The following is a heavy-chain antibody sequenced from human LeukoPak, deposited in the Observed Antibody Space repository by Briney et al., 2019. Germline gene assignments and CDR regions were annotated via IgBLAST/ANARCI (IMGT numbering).Heavy chain of an antibody. CDR2: ISGYNGDT. Sequence: GASVKVSCKASGYTFTSYGISWVRQAPGQGLEWMGWISGYNGDTNYAQKLQGRVTMTTDTSTSTAYMELRSLRSDDTAVYYCARDHPAAAGAKSLDKYFQHWGQGTLVTVSS. CDR3: ARDHPAAAGAKSLDKYFQH. D-gene: IGHD6-13*01. J-gene: IGHJ1*01. CDR1: GYTFTSYG. V-gene: IGHV1-18*01.